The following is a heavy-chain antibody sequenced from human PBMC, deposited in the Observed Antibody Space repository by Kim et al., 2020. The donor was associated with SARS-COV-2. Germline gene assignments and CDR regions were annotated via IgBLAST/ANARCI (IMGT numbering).Heavy chain of an antibody. Sequence: GGSLRLSCAASGFAFDTHSMNWVRQAPGKGLEWVSSIGGSSNYIYYADSVKGRFTISRDNADNSLYLQMNSLRAEDTAVYFCARGGYCSSTSCYFYY. V-gene: IGHV3-21*01. J-gene: IGHJ4*03. D-gene: IGHD2-2*01. CDR1: GFAFDTHS. CDR3: ARGGYCSSTSCYFYY. CDR2: IGGSSNYI.